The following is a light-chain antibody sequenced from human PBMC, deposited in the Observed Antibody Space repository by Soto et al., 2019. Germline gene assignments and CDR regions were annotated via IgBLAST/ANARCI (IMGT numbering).Light chain of an antibody. CDR2: DAS. V-gene: IGKV3-11*01. CDR3: QQRSNWYT. J-gene: IGKJ2*01. CDR1: QSVSSY. Sequence: EIVLTQSPATLSLSPGERATLSCRASQSVSSYLAWYQQKPGQAPRLLIYDASNRATGIPARFSGSGSGTDFTLTIRSLEREDFAVYYCQQRSNWYTFGQGTKLEI.